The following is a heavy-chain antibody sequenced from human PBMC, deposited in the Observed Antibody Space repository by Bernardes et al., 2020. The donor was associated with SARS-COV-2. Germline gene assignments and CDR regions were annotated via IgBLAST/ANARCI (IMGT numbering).Heavy chain of an antibody. CDR2: IKGDGSQR. V-gene: IGHV3-7*01. CDR1: GFTFSSYW. CDR3: ARIDDLTGRDH. D-gene: IGHD3-9*01. J-gene: IGHJ4*02. Sequence: SLRLSCVASGFTFSSYWMSWVRQAPGKGLEWVANIKGDGSQRSSADSLRGRFTVSRDNAKNLLYLQMSSLRAEDTAVYYCARIDDLTGRDHWGQGTLVTVSS.